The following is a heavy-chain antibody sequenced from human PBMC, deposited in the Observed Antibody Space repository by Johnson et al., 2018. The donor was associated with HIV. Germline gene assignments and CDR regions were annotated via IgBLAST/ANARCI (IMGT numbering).Heavy chain of an antibody. CDR3: AKGLKRGSGDDAFDI. CDR1: GFTFSSYG. D-gene: IGHD3-16*01. Sequence: QMQLVESGGGVVQPGGSLRLSCAASGFTFSSYGMHWVRQAPGKGLEWVAFIRYDGSNKYYADSVKGRFTISRDNSKNTLYLQMNSLRAEDTAVYYCAKGLKRGSGDDAFDIWGQGTMVTVSS. V-gene: IGHV3-30*02. J-gene: IGHJ3*02. CDR2: IRYDGSNK.